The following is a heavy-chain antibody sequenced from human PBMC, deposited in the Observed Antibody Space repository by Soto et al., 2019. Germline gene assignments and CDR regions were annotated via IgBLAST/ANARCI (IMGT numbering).Heavy chain of an antibody. J-gene: IGHJ4*02. Sequence: QVQLQESGPGLVKPSQTLSLTCTVSGGSISSGGYYWSWIRQHPGKGLEWIGYIYYSGSTYYNPSLKSRVTISVDTSKNQFSLKLSSVTAADTAVYYCARVIREGKYQLRPSFDYWGQGTLVTVSS. CDR2: IYYSGST. CDR3: ARVIREGKYQLRPSFDY. D-gene: IGHD2-2*01. V-gene: IGHV4-31*03. CDR1: GGSISSGGYY.